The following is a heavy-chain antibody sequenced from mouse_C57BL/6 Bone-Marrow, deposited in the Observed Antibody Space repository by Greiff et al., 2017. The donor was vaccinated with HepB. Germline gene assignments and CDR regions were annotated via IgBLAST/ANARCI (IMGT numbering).Heavy chain of an antibody. CDR1: GFTFSDYY. J-gene: IGHJ2*01. V-gene: IGHV5-12*01. CDR2: ISNGGGST. CDR3: ARHVPIYYYGSSYGYFDY. Sequence: EVHLVESGGGLVQPGGSLKLSCAASGFTFSDYYMYWVRQTPEMRLEWVAYISNGGGSTYYPDTVKGRFTISRDNAKNTLYLQMSRLKSEDTAMYYCARHVPIYYYGSSYGYFDYWGQGTTLTVSS. D-gene: IGHD1-1*01.